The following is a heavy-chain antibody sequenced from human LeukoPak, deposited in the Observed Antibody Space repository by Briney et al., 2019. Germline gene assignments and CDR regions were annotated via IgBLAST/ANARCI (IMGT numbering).Heavy chain of an antibody. D-gene: IGHD3-9*01. CDR1: GYTFTSYD. Sequence: ASVKVSCKASGYTFTSYDINWVRQATGRGLEWMGWMNPNSGNTGYAQKLQGRVTMTTDTSTSTAYMELRSLRSDDTAVYYCARDRDILTGYFFYWGQGTLVTVSS. CDR3: ARDRDILTGYFFY. V-gene: IGHV1-8*02. J-gene: IGHJ4*02. CDR2: MNPNSGNT.